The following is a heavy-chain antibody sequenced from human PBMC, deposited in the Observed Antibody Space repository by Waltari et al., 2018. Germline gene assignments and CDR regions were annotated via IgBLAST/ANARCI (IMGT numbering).Heavy chain of an antibody. CDR1: GFTFSSYG. D-gene: IGHD6-13*01. Sequence: QVQLVESGGGVVQPGRSLRLSCAASGFTFSSYGMHWVRQAPGKVRDWVAVIWYDGSNKYYADSVKGRFTISRDNSKNTLYLQMNSLRAEDTAMYYCAKEGYSSSWFPVWGQGTLVTVSS. CDR3: AKEGYSSSWFPV. CDR2: IWYDGSNK. V-gene: IGHV3-30*18. J-gene: IGHJ4*02.